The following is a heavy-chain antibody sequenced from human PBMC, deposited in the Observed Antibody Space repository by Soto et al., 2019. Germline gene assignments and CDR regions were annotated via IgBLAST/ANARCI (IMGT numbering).Heavy chain of an antibody. J-gene: IGHJ4*02. V-gene: IGHV2-5*02. CDR3: AHRSSSYDVWSGYYNVGAGFDY. Sequence: QITLKESGPTLVKPTQTLTLTCTFSGFSLSTSGVGVGWIRQPPGKALEWLALIYWDDDKRYSPSLKSRLTITKDTSKNQVVLTMTTMDPVDTATYYCAHRSSSYDVWSGYYNVGAGFDYWGQGTLVTVSS. CDR1: GFSLSTSGVG. CDR2: IYWDDDK. D-gene: IGHD3-3*01.